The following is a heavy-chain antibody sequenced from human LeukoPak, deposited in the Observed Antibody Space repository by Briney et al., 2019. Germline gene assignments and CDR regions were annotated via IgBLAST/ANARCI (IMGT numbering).Heavy chain of an antibody. Sequence: GSVKVSCKASVYTFTTYDINWVRQATGQGLEWMGWMNPNSGSTGYAQKFQGRVTITRNTSINTAYTESSSLRSEDTAVYYCARAGSSSLFYYYMDVWGKGTTVTVSS. D-gene: IGHD2-15*01. CDR1: VYTFTTYD. CDR3: ARAGSSSLFYYYMDV. J-gene: IGHJ6*03. V-gene: IGHV1-8*03. CDR2: MNPNSGST.